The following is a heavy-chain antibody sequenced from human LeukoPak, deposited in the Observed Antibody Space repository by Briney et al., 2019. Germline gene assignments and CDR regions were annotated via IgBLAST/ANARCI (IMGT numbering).Heavy chain of an antibody. D-gene: IGHD2-15*01. V-gene: IGHV3-30-3*01. Sequence: GGSLRLSCAASGFTFSSYAMHWVRQAPGKGLEWVAVISYDGSNKYYADSVKGRFTISRDNAKNSLYLQMNSLRVEDTAVYYCARDLGAATRPRYYYYGMDVWGQGTTVTVSS. CDR1: GFTFSSYA. CDR3: ARDLGAATRPRYYYYGMDV. J-gene: IGHJ6*02. CDR2: ISYDGSNK.